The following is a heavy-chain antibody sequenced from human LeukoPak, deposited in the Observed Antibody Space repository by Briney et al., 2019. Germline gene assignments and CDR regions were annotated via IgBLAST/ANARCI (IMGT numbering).Heavy chain of an antibody. D-gene: IGHD3-3*01. V-gene: IGHV4-34*01. CDR2: INHSGST. CDR3: ARLTPYYDFWSGYYHDAFDI. Sequence: SETLSLTCAVYGGSFSGYYWSWIRQPPGKGLEWIGEINHSGSTNYNPSLKSRVTISEDTSKNQFSLKLSSVTAADTAVYYCARLTPYYDFWSGYYHDAFDIWGQGTMVTVSS. CDR1: GGSFSGYY. J-gene: IGHJ3*02.